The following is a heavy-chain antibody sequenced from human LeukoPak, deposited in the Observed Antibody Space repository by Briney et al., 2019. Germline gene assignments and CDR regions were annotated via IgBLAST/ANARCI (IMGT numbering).Heavy chain of an antibody. D-gene: IGHD2-2*02. V-gene: IGHV4-30-4*08. J-gene: IGHJ3*02. CDR3: ARVDCSSTSCYTGDAFDI. CDR1: GGSISSGDYY. Sequence: SETLSLTCTVSGGSISSGDYYLSWIRQPPGKGLDWIGYSYYSGSTYYNPSLKSRVTISVDTSKNKFYLRLSSVTAADTAVYYCARVDCSSTSCYTGDAFDIWGQGTMVTVSS. CDR2: SYYSGST.